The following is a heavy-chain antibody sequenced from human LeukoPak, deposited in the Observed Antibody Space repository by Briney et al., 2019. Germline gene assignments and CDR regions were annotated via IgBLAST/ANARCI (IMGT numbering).Heavy chain of an antibody. V-gene: IGHV3-23*03. CDR3: ARGWLETSSVQAFDY. Sequence: GGSLRLSCAASGFTFRNYAMSWVRQAPGKGLEWVSVIHSGDNTYYADSLKDRFTISRDNSKNTLYLQMNSLRAEDTAVYYCARGWLETSSVQAFDYWGQGTLVTVSS. CDR2: IHSGDNT. D-gene: IGHD5-12*01. J-gene: IGHJ4*02. CDR1: GFTFRNYA.